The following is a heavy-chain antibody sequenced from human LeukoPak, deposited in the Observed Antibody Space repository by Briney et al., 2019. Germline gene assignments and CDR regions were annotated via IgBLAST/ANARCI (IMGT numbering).Heavy chain of an antibody. Sequence: RPSETLSLTCTVSGGSISSGDYYWSWIRQPPGRGLEWIGYIYDSGSTYYNPSLKSRVTISVDTSKNQFHLKLSSVTAADTAVDYCASPRGSWGDEAFDIWGQGTMVTVSS. J-gene: IGHJ3*02. CDR3: ASPRGSWGDEAFDI. V-gene: IGHV4-30-4*01. CDR2: IYDSGST. D-gene: IGHD6-6*01. CDR1: GGSISSGDYY.